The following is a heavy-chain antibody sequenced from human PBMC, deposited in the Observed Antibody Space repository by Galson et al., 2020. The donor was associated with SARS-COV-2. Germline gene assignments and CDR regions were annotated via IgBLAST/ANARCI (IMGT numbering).Heavy chain of an antibody. Sequence: GGSLRLSCVVSGFTFSNHGMHWVRQAPGKGLEWVAVISNDGDNKYYADSVKGRISISRDNSKNTLYLQMNSLRPEDTAVYYCAKAGHCSSTGCYVAYFYYYMDVWGRGTTGTVSS. D-gene: IGHD2-2*01. J-gene: IGHJ6*03. V-gene: IGHV3-30*18. CDR3: AKAGHCSSTGCYVAYFYYYMDV. CDR2: ISNDGDNK. CDR1: GFTFSNHG.